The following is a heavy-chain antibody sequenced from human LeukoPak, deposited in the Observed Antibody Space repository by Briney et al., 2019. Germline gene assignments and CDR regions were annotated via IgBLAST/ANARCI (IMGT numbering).Heavy chain of an antibody. CDR1: GYTFTDYY. J-gene: IGHJ4*02. D-gene: IGHD3-16*01. V-gene: IGHV1-2*02. CDR2: INPNSGDT. CDR3: ARVRYRLAETYIDY. Sequence: ASVKVSCKASGYTFTDYYINWVRQAPGQGLEWMGWINPNSGDTNYAQKFQGRVTMTRDTSISTAYMELSRLRSDDTAVYYCARVRYRLAETYIDYWGQGTLVTVSS.